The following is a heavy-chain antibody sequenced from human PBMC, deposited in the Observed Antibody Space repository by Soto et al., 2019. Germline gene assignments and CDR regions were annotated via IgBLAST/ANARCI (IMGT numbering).Heavy chain of an antibody. D-gene: IGHD3-3*01. CDR2: ISWNSGSI. Sequence: GGSLRLSCAASGFTFDDYAMHWVRQAPGKGLEWVSGISWNSGSIGYADSVKGRFTISRDNAKNSLYLQMNSLRAEDTALYYCAKGGHYDFWSGRTFDYWGQGALVTVSS. CDR3: AKGGHYDFWSGRTFDY. V-gene: IGHV3-9*01. CDR1: GFTFDDYA. J-gene: IGHJ4*02.